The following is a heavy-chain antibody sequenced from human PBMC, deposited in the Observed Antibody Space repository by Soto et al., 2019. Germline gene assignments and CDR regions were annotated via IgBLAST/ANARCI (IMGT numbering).Heavy chain of an antibody. V-gene: IGHV4-61*08. J-gene: IGHJ3*02. CDR1: GGSISSGGYY. Sequence: SETLSLTCTVSGGSISSGGYYWSWIRQHPGKGLEWIGYIYYSGSTNYNPSLKSRVTISVDTSKNQFSLKLSSVTAADTAVYYCARWWYYYDSSGYINAFDIWGQGTMVTVS. CDR3: ARWWYYYDSSGYINAFDI. CDR2: IYYSGST. D-gene: IGHD3-22*01.